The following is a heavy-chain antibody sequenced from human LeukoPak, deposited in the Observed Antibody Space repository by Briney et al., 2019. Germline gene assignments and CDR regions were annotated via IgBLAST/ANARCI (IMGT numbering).Heavy chain of an antibody. Sequence: SETLSLTCTVSGGSISSYYWSWIRQPPGKGLEWIGYIYYSGSTNYNPSLKSRVTISVDTSKNQFSLKLSSVTAADTAVYYCARDQWWPERDYYYGMDVWGQGTTVTVSS. CDR3: ARDQWWPERDYYYGMDV. J-gene: IGHJ6*02. V-gene: IGHV4-59*01. CDR1: GGSISSYY. CDR2: IYYSGST. D-gene: IGHD2-8*01.